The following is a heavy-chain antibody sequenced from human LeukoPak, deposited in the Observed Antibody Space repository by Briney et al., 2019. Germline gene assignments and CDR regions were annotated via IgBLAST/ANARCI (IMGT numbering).Heavy chain of an antibody. CDR2: IKQDGSEK. CDR1: GFTFSSYW. J-gene: IGHJ3*02. D-gene: IGHD1-20*01. V-gene: IGHV3-7*01. CDR3: ARLLTGIYTPKAFDI. Sequence: PGGSLRLSCAASGFTFSSYWMSWVRQAPGKGLEWVANIKQDGSEKYYVDSVKGRFTISRDNAKNSLYLQMNSLRAEDTAVYYCARLLTGIYTPKAFDIWGQGTMVTVSS.